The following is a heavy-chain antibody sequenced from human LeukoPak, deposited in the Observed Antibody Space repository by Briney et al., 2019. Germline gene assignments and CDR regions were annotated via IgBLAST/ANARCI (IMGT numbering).Heavy chain of an antibody. J-gene: IGHJ5*02. CDR1: GYTFTSYA. CDR2: INTNTGNP. V-gene: IGHV7-4-1*02. CDR3: ARDRGGATMVRGVITWFDP. D-gene: IGHD3-10*01. Sequence: GASVKVSCKASGYTFTSYAMNWVRQAPGQGLEWMGWINTNTGNPTYAQGFTGRFVFSLDTSVSTAYLQISSLKAEDTAVYYCARDRGGATMVRGVITWFDPWGQGTLVTVSS.